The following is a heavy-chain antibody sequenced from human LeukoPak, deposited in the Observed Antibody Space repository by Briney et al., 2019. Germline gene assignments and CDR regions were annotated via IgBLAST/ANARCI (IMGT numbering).Heavy chain of an antibody. Sequence: PGGSLRLSCTASGFTIYSNYISWVRRAPGKGLEWVSIIHNDDRTYYADSVKGRFTISRDNSKNTVYLQMNSLRVEDTAVYCCARARDGYNYYPFDYWGQGTLVTVSS. J-gene: IGHJ4*02. V-gene: IGHV3-66*01. D-gene: IGHD5-24*01. CDR2: IHNDDRT. CDR1: GFTIYSNY. CDR3: ARARDGYNYYPFDY.